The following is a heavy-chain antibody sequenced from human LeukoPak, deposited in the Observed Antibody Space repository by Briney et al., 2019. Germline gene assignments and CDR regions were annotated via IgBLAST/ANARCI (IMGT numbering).Heavy chain of an antibody. Sequence: GGSLRLSCAASGFTFSSYAVSWVRQAPGKGLEWVSAIGGSGGSTYYADSVKGRFTISRDNYKHTLYLQMNSLRAEDTAVYYCAKRAVVVPAAIGGFDYWGQGTLVTVSS. CDR1: GFTFSSYA. V-gene: IGHV3-23*01. CDR2: IGGSGGST. D-gene: IGHD2-2*01. J-gene: IGHJ4*02. CDR3: AKRAVVVPAAIGGFDY.